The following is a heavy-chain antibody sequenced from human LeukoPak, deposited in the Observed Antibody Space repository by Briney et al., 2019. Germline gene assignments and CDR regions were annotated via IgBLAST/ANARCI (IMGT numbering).Heavy chain of an antibody. CDR1: GYTFTGYY. CDR2: INPNSGGT. Sequence: ASVKVSCKASGYTFTGYYMHWVRQAPGQGLEWMGWINPNSGGTNYAQKFQGRVTITRDTFISTAYMELSRLRSDDTAVYYCARDRPYSGSYSLHYYYYMDVWGKGTTVTVSS. J-gene: IGHJ6*03. D-gene: IGHD1-26*01. CDR3: ARDRPYSGSYSLHYYYYMDV. V-gene: IGHV1-2*02.